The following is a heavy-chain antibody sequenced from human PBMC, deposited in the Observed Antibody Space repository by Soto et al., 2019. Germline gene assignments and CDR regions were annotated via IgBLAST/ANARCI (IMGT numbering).Heavy chain of an antibody. V-gene: IGHV2-70*01. Sequence: SGPTLEPTQTLTLTCTFSGFSLSTSGMCVSWIRQPPGKALEWLALIDWDDDKYYSTSLKTRLTISKDTSKNQVVLTMTNMDPVDTATYYCARIPPSIAAAGNYFDYWGQGTLVTVSS. CDR2: IDWDDDK. CDR1: GFSLSTSGMC. CDR3: ARIPPSIAAAGNYFDY. J-gene: IGHJ4*02. D-gene: IGHD6-13*01.